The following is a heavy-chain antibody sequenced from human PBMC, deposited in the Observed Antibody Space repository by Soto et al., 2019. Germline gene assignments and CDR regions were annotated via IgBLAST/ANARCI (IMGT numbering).Heavy chain of an antibody. CDR3: ATHGGIYGGNSTNWYFDL. J-gene: IGHJ2*01. Sequence: ASVKVSCKVSGYTLTELSMHWVRQAPGKGLEWMGGFDPEDGETIYAQKFQGRVTMTEDTSTDTAYMELSSLRSEDTAVYYCATHGGIYGGNSTNWYFDLWGRGTLVTVSS. CDR2: FDPEDGET. V-gene: IGHV1-24*01. D-gene: IGHD4-17*01. CDR1: GYTLTELS.